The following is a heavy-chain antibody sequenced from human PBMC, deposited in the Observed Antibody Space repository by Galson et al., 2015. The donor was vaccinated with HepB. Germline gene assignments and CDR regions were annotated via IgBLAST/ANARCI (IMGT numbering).Heavy chain of an antibody. V-gene: IGHV3-30*18. J-gene: IGHJ4*02. Sequence: SLRLSCAASGFTFSSYGMHWVRQAPGKGLEWVAVISYDGSNKYYADSVKGRFTISRDNSKNTLYLQMNSLRAEDTAVYYCAKVDSSGYYYVYWGQGTLVTVSS. CDR2: ISYDGSNK. CDR3: AKVDSSGYYYVY. CDR1: GFTFSSYG. D-gene: IGHD3-22*01.